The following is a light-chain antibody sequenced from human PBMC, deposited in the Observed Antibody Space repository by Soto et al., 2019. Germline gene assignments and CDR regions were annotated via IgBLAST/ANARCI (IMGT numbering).Light chain of an antibody. J-gene: IGKJ1*01. Sequence: DIQMTQSPSTLSASVGDRVTITCRASQSISSWLAWYQQKPGKAPKLLIYDASSLESGVPSRFSGSGSGTEFTLTISNLQPDDFATYYCQQYNSYSWTVGQGTKVEIK. CDR3: QQYNSYSWT. CDR1: QSISSW. V-gene: IGKV1-5*01. CDR2: DAS.